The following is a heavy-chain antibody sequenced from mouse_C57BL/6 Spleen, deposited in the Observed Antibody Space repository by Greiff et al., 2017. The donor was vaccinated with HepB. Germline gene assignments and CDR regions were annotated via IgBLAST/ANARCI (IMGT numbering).Heavy chain of an antibody. J-gene: IGHJ3*01. D-gene: IGHD2-3*01. CDR2: ISSGSSTI. V-gene: IGHV5-17*01. CDR3: ARDIYDGYFSWFAY. Sequence: EVKLVESGGGLVKPGGSLKLSCAASGFTFSDYGMHWVRQAPEKGLEWVAYISSGSSTIYYADTVKGRFTISRDNAKNTLFLQMTSLRSEDTAMYYCARDIYDGYFSWFAYWGQGTLVTVSA. CDR1: GFTFSDYG.